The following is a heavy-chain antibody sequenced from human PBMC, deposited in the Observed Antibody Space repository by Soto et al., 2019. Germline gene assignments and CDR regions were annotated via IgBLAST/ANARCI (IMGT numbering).Heavy chain of an antibody. Sequence: SETLSLTCTVSGGSISSYFYIWVRQPPGKGLEWIGSVYYTGTTDYNPSLKSRVTISVDTSKTQFSLNLRSVTAADTAVYYCARDLAAVPRAFDYWGRGTLVTSPQ. D-gene: IGHD6-13*01. J-gene: IGHJ4*02. CDR2: VYYTGTT. CDR1: GGSISSYF. V-gene: IGHV4-59*01. CDR3: ARDLAAVPRAFDY.